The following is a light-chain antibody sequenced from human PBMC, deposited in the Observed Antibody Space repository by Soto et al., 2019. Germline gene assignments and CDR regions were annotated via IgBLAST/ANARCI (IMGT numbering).Light chain of an antibody. V-gene: IGKV3-15*01. J-gene: IGKJ3*01. Sequence: EIVMTQSPATLSVSPGERATLSCRASQSVSSNLAWYQQKPGQAPRLLIYGASTRATGIPARFSGSGSGTEVTLTISSLQSGDFAVYDCQQYNNWPFTFGPGTKVDIQ. CDR2: GAS. CDR3: QQYNNWPFT. CDR1: QSVSSN.